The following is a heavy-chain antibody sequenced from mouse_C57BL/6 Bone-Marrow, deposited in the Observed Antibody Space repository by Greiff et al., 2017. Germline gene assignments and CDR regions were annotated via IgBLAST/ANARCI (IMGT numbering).Heavy chain of an antibody. CDR2: IDPSDSYT. CDR1: GYTFTSYW. Sequence: QVQLQQPGAELVMPGASVKLSCKASGYTFTSYWMHWVKQRPGQGLEWIGEIDPSDSYTNYNQKFKGKSTLTVDKSSSTAYMQLSSLTSKDSAVYDCARWGYYYSSYYFDYWGQGTTLTVSS. V-gene: IGHV1-69*01. J-gene: IGHJ2*01. D-gene: IGHD2-5*01. CDR3: ARWGYYYSSYYFDY.